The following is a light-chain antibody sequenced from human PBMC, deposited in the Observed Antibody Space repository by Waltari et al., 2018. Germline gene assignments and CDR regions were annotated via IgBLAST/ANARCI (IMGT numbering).Light chain of an antibody. J-gene: IGKJ4*01. CDR3: QQRYNWPSLT. V-gene: IGKV3-11*01. Sequence: EIVLTQSPATLSLSPGERATLPCRASQSVSNYLAWYQQKPGQAPRLLIFDASNRATGVPPRFSGSGSGTDFTLTISSLEPEDFAVYYCQQRYNWPSLTFGGGTRVDI. CDR2: DAS. CDR1: QSVSNY.